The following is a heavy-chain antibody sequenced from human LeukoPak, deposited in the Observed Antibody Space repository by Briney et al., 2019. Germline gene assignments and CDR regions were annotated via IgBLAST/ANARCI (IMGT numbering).Heavy chain of an antibody. CDR2: IYPGDSDT. D-gene: IGHD3-10*01. CDR3: ARRPQDGFGGGTFDY. Sequence: GESLQISCQGFGYKFTSYWIGWVRQVPGKGLEWMGIIYPGDSDTKYSPSFQGHVIISVDKSISTAYLQWSSLKASDTAMYYCARRPQDGFGGGTFDYWGQGTLVTVSS. V-gene: IGHV5-51*01. J-gene: IGHJ4*02. CDR1: GYKFTSYW.